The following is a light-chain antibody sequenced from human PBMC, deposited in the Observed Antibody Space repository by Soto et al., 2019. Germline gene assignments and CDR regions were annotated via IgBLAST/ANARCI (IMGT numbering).Light chain of an antibody. CDR1: SSDVGGFNY. Sequence: QSALTQPPSASGSPGQSVAISCTGTSSDVGGFNYVSWYQQHPGKAPKLMIYEVSNRPPGVPDRFSGSKSGNTASLTVSGLQAEDEGHYYCSSYAGTNIVIFGGGTKVTVL. J-gene: IGLJ2*01. CDR2: EVS. CDR3: SSYAGTNIVI. V-gene: IGLV2-8*01.